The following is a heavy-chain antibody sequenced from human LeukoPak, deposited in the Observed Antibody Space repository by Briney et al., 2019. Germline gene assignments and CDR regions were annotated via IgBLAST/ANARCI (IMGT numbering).Heavy chain of an antibody. CDR2: ISGSGGST. Sequence: GGSLRLSCAASGFTFTTYAMSWVRQAPGKGLEWVSAISGSGGSTYYADSVKGRFTISRDNSKNTLYLQMKSLRAEDTAVYYCAKGLALSYWYFDLWGRGTLVTVSS. V-gene: IGHV3-23*01. CDR3: AKGLALSYWYFDL. J-gene: IGHJ2*01. D-gene: IGHD2/OR15-2a*01. CDR1: GFTFTTYA.